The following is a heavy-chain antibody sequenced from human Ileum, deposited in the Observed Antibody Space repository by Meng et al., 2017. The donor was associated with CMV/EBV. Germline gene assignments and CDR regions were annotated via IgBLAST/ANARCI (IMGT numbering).Heavy chain of an antibody. CDR1: GYTFTGHY. Sequence: GESLKISCKASGYTFTGHYIHWVRQAPGQGLEWMGWINSNSGDTNYAQKFQGRVTMTRDTSITTAHMELSGLRSDDTAVYYCARGDNWDRVDYWGQGTLVTVSS. V-gene: IGHV1-2*02. CDR3: ARGDNWDRVDY. CDR2: INSNSGDT. J-gene: IGHJ4*02. D-gene: IGHD1-1*01.